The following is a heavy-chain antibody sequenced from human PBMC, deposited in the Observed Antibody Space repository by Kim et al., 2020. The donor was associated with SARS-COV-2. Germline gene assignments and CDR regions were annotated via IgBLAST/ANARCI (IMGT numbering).Heavy chain of an antibody. CDR2: ISWDGIVK. J-gene: IGHJ4*02. D-gene: IGHD2-15*01. CDR3: AADLIRLLPYYFDY. Sequence: GRSLRLSCAASGFTFSSYPFHWVRQAPGKGLEWVAVISWDGIVKYYTDSVKGRFTISRDSSKNMLYLQMNSLRVDDTAVYYCAADLIRLLPYYFDYWGRG. V-gene: IGHV3-30*04. CDR1: GFTFSSYP.